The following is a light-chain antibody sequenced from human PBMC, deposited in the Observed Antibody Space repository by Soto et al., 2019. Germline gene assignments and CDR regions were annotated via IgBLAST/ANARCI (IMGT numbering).Light chain of an antibody. J-gene: IGKJ1*01. CDR3: QQYGSSGT. V-gene: IGKV3-20*01. CDR2: DAS. CDR1: QSVSRGY. Sequence: ENVLTQSPGTLSLSPGERATLSCRASQSVSRGYLAWYQQKPGQAPRLLIYDASNRATGTPDRFSGSGSGTDFTLTISRLEPDDFAVYYCQQYGSSGTFGQGTKVDIK.